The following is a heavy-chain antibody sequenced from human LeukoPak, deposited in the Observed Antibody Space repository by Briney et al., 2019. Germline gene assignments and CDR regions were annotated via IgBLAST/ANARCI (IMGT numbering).Heavy chain of an antibody. V-gene: IGHV1-2*02. CDR1: GYTFTNYY. CDR2: INPNSGGT. Sequence: ASVKVSCKASGYTFTNYYMHWVRQAPGQGLEWMGWINPNSGGTNYAQKFQGRVTMTRDTSISTAYMELSRLRSDDTAVYYCARDLGYYSSGVGFDPWGQGTLVTVSS. D-gene: IGHD3-10*01. CDR3: ARDLGYYSSGVGFDP. J-gene: IGHJ5*02.